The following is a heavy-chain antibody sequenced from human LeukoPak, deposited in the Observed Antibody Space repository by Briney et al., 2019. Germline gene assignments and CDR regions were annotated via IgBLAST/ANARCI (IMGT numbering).Heavy chain of an antibody. CDR3: ARDLYYYGSGSYPPDY. Sequence: GGSLRLSCAASGFTFSSYSMNWVRQAPGKGLEWVSCISSSSSTIYYADSVKGRFTISRDNAKNSLYLQMNSLRAEDTAVYYCARDLYYYGSGSYPPDYWGQGTLVTVSS. V-gene: IGHV3-48*01. CDR1: GFTFSSYS. D-gene: IGHD3-10*01. CDR2: ISSSSSTI. J-gene: IGHJ4*02.